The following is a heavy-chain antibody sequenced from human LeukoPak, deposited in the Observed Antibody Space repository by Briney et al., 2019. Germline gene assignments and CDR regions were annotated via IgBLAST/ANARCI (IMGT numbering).Heavy chain of an antibody. D-gene: IGHD3-10*01. CDR1: GYTLTELS. V-gene: IGHV1-24*01. CDR3: AKDRLPSGSGSYYTNKCFDY. J-gene: IGHJ4*02. Sequence: ASVKVSCKVSGYTLTELSMHWVRQAPGKGLEWMGGFDPEVGETIYAQKFQGRVTMTEDTSTDTAYMELNSLRAEDTAVYYCAKDRLPSGSGSYYTNKCFDYWGQGTLVTVSS. CDR2: FDPEVGET.